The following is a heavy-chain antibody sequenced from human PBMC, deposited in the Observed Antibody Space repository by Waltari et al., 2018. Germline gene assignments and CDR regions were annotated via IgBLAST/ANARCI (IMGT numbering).Heavy chain of an antibody. CDR1: GYSISRGYY. V-gene: IGHV4-38-2*02. D-gene: IGHD3-22*01. Sequence: QVQLQESGPGLVKPSETLSLTCAVSGYSISRGYYWGWLRQPPGKGLEWIGSIYHSGSTYYNPSLKSRVTISVDTSKNQFSLKLSSVTAADTAVYYCARDSSMDSSGYSTDAFDIWGQGTMVTVSS. CDR2: IYHSGST. J-gene: IGHJ3*02. CDR3: ARDSSMDSSGYSTDAFDI.